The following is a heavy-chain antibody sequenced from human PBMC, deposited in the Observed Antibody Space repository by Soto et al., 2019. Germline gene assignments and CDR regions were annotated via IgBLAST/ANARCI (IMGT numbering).Heavy chain of an antibody. CDR2: INPSGGSK. D-gene: IGHD3-3*01. CDR1: GYTFTSYY. V-gene: IGHV1-46*01. J-gene: IGHJ5*02. CDR3: ARSLRATIFGVRSWFDP. Sequence: QVQLVQSGAEVKKPGASVKVSCKASGYTFTSYYMHWVRQAPGQGLEWMGIINPSGGSKSYAQQFQGRVTMTRDTPTSTVYMELSSLRSEDTAVYYCARSLRATIFGVRSWFDPWGQGTLVTVSS.